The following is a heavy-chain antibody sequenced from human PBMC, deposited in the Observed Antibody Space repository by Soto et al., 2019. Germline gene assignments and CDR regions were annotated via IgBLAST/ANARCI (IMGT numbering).Heavy chain of an antibody. J-gene: IGHJ6*02. CDR3: AREEVGAITSYYYYYGMDV. CDR1: GGSISSSSYY. V-gene: IGHV4-39*02. D-gene: IGHD1-26*01. CDR2: IYHSGST. Sequence: SETLSLTCTVSGGSISSSSYYWGWVRQPPGKGLEWIGSIYHSGSTYYNPSLKSRVTISVDTSKNQFSLKLSSVTAADTAVYYCAREEVGAITSYYYYYGMDVWGQGTTVT.